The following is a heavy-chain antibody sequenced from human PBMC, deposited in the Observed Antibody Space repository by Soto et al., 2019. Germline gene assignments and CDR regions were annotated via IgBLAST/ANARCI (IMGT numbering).Heavy chain of an antibody. V-gene: IGHV4-39*02. J-gene: IGHJ4*02. CDR3: ARDATFDSTGNFDY. CDR2: IYYSGNT. D-gene: IGHD3-22*01. CDR1: GGSISSSTYY. Sequence: QLQLQESGPGLVKPSETLSLTCIVSGGSISSSTYYWGWVRQPPGKGLEWIGNIYYSGNTYYNPSLKSRVTISVDTSKNQFSLKLTSVTAADTAVYYCARDATFDSTGNFDYWGQGILVTVSS.